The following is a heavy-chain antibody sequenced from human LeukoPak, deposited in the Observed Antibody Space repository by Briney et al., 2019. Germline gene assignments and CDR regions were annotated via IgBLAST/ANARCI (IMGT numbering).Heavy chain of an antibody. Sequence: SETLSLTCAVSDYSISSGFYWGWIRQPPGKGLEWIGSISHSGITYYNPSLKSRVTISVDTSNNQFSLNLWSVTAADTAVYYCARDLSGATHDYWGQGTLVTVSS. CDR2: ISHSGIT. CDR1: DYSISSGFY. V-gene: IGHV4-38-2*02. CDR3: ARDLSGATHDY. D-gene: IGHD3-10*01. J-gene: IGHJ4*02.